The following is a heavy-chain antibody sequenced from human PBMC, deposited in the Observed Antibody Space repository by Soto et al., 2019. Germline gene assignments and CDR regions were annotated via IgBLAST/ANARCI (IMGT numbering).Heavy chain of an antibody. D-gene: IGHD2-15*01. CDR3: VIGLGYFDF. J-gene: IGHJ4*02. CDR2: SIPILGRA. CDR1: AGTFTNHR. V-gene: IGHV1-69*02. Sequence: QVQLVQSGTEVKKPGSSVAVSCQASAGTFTNHRLSWVRQAPGQGLEWMGRSIPILGRADYSQKFQGRLTLSVDKSTSTADMELSSLTSEDTAVYYCVIGLGYFDFWGQGTLVSVSS.